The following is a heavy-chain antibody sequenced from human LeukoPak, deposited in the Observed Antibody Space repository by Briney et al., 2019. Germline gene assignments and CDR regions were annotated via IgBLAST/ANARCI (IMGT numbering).Heavy chain of an antibody. V-gene: IGHV3-23*01. J-gene: IGHJ4*02. CDR3: AKRKGGVIITSLDY. CDR2: ISGSGGST. D-gene: IGHD3-10*01. Sequence: PGGSLRLSCAASGFTFSSYAMSWVRQAPGKGLEWVSAISGSGGSTYYADSVKGRFTISRDNSKNTLYLQMNSPRAEDTAVYYCAKRKGGVIITSLDYWGQGTLVTVSS. CDR1: GFTFSSYA.